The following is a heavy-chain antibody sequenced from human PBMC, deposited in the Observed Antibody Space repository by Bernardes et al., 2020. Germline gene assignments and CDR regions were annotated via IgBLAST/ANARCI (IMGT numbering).Heavy chain of an antibody. CDR2: TYYRSKWYN. CDR3: AREGGATIQTPAGAAAGTGWFDP. Sequence: SQTLSLTCAISGDSVSSNSAAWNWIRQSPSRGLEWLGRTYYRSKWYNDYAVSVKSRITINPDTSKNQFSLQLNSVTPEDTAVYYCAREGGATIQTPAGAAAGTGWFDPWGQGTLVTVSS. V-gene: IGHV6-1*01. CDR1: GDSVSSNSAA. J-gene: IGHJ5*02. D-gene: IGHD6-13*01.